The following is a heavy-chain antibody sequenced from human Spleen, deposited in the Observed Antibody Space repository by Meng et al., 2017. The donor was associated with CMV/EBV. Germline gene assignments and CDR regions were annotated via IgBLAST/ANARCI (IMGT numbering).Heavy chain of an antibody. CDR2: ISSSSSSI. CDR1: GFSFSNYS. V-gene: IGHV3-48*04. D-gene: IGHD2/OR15-2a*01. J-gene: IGHJ4*02. Sequence: GESLKISCAASGFSFSNYSMNWVRQAPGKGLEWVSYISSSSSSIYYADSVKGRFTFSRDNAKNSLYLQMNSLRAEDTAVYYCAKDPEEYYPYLDYWGQGTLVTVSS. CDR3: AKDPEEYYPYLDY.